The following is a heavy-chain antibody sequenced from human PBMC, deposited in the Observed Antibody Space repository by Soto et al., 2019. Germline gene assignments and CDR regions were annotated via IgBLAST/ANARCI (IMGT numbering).Heavy chain of an antibody. Sequence: GESLKISCKGSGYSFTSYWIGWVRQMPGKGLECMGIIYPGDSDTRYSPSFQGQVTISADKSISTAYLQWSSLKASDTAMYYCARLFSIAVAGWDGMDVWGQGTTVTVSS. D-gene: IGHD6-19*01. CDR3: ARLFSIAVAGWDGMDV. CDR1: GYSFTSYW. CDR2: IYPGDSDT. V-gene: IGHV5-51*01. J-gene: IGHJ6*02.